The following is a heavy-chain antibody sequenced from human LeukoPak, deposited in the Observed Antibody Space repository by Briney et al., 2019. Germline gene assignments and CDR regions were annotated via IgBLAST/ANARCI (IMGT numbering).Heavy chain of an antibody. V-gene: IGHV4-4*07. CDR3: ARDPRPLARLFDY. Sequence: GSLRLSCAASGFTFSDEYMSWIRQPAGKGLEWIGRIYTSGSTNYNPSLKSRVTVSVDTSKNQFSLKLSSVTAADTAVYYCARDPRPLARLFDYWGQGTLVTVSS. CDR2: IYTSGST. J-gene: IGHJ4*02. CDR1: GFTFSDEY. D-gene: IGHD6-6*01.